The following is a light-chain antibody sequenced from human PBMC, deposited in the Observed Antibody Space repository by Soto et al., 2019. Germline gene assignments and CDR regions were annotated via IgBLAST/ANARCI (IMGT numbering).Light chain of an antibody. CDR3: QQYDDWRLLT. V-gene: IGKV3-15*01. CDR2: GAS. J-gene: IGKJ4*01. Sequence: EVVMTQSPATLSVSPGDKATLSCRASQSVSSHLAWYQQKPGQAPRLLIYGASTRASGVPARFSGSGSGSECTLTISSLQYEDFAIYYCQQYDDWRLLTFGGGTKVEI. CDR1: QSVSSH.